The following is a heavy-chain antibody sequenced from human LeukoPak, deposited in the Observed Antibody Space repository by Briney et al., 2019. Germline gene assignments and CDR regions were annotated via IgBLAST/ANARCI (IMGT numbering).Heavy chain of an antibody. CDR2: IYSGGST. CDR1: GFTFSDYY. D-gene: IGHD3-16*01. V-gene: IGHV3-53*01. CDR3: ARVGSFGGVIHFDY. Sequence: GGSLRLSCAASGFTFSDYYMSWIRQAPGKGLEWVSVIYSGGSTYYADSVKGRFTISRDNSKNTLYLQMNSLRAEDTAVYYCARVGSFGGVIHFDYWGQGTLVTVSS. J-gene: IGHJ4*02.